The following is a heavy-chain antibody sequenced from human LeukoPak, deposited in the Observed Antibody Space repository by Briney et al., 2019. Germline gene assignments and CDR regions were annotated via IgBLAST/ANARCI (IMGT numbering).Heavy chain of an antibody. V-gene: IGHV1-18*01. J-gene: IGHJ4*02. CDR3: ARDQVYNSAQGVVDY. CDR2: ISAYDGNT. Sequence: ASVKVSCKASGLTFSNYGITWVRQAPGQGLEWVGWISAYDGNTNYAQKFQGRVTMTTDTSTSTAHMELRSLRYDDTAVYYCARDQVYNSAQGVVDYWGQGTLVTVSS. CDR1: GLTFSNYG. D-gene: IGHD6-19*01.